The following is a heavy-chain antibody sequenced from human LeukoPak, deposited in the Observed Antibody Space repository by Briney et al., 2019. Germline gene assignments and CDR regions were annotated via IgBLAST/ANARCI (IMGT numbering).Heavy chain of an antibody. J-gene: IGHJ6*02. CDR2: IIPILGIA. Sequence: SVKASCKASGGTFSSYAISWVRQAPGQGLEWMGRIIPILGIANYAQKFQGRVTITADKSTSTAYMELSSLRSEDTAVYYCAREITMVRGPQDYYYGMDVWGQGTTVTVSS. V-gene: IGHV1-69*04. CDR1: GGTFSSYA. CDR3: AREITMVRGPQDYYYGMDV. D-gene: IGHD3-10*01.